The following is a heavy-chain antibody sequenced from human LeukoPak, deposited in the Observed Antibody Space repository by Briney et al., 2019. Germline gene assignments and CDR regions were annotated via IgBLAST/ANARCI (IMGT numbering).Heavy chain of an antibody. V-gene: IGHV5-51*01. Sequence: GESLQISCQGSGYRFTSYWIGWVRPMPGKGLEWMGIIYPGDSDTRYSPSFQGQVTISADKSISTAYLQWSSLKASDTAMYYCAIPGERYRVTAFDYWGQGTLVTVSS. J-gene: IGHJ4*02. CDR2: IYPGDSDT. CDR3: AIPGERYRVTAFDY. D-gene: IGHD2-21*02. CDR1: GYRFTSYW.